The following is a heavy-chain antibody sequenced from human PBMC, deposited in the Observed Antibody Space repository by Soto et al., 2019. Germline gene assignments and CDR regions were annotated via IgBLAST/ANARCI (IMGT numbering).Heavy chain of an antibody. CDR2: INHSGST. Sequence: PSETLSLTCAVYGGSFSGYYWSWIRQPPGKGLEWIGEINHSGSTNYNPSLKSRVTISVDTSKNQFSLKLSSVTAADTAVYYCASKVASYMDVWGKGTTVTVSS. V-gene: IGHV4-34*01. CDR1: GGSFSGYY. CDR3: ASKVASYMDV. J-gene: IGHJ6*03.